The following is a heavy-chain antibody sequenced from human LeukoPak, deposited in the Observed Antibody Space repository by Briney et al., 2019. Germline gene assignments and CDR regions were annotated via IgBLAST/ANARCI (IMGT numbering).Heavy chain of an antibody. V-gene: IGHV3-21*01. D-gene: IGHD6-13*01. J-gene: IGHJ3*02. CDR1: RFTFSSYS. CDR3: ARRVASANDAFDI. CDR2: ISSGSTYI. Sequence: PGGSLRLSCAASRFTFSSYSMNWVRQAPGKGLEWVSSISSGSTYIYYGDSLKGRFTISRDNAKNSLYLQMNSLRAEDTAVYYCARRVASANDAFDIWGQGTMVTVSS.